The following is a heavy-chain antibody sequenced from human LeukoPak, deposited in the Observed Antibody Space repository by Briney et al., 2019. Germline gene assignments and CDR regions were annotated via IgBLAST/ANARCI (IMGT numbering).Heavy chain of an antibody. CDR2: LTPIFGTA. J-gene: IGHJ4*02. CDR1: GGTFSTYE. V-gene: IGHV1-69*01. D-gene: IGHD5-12*01. CDR3: ARPEVATTYFDF. Sequence: SVKVSCKVSGGTFSTYEINWVRQAPGQGLEWMGGLTPIFGTANYAQKSQGRVKITADESTSTGCMELSSPTSEDTAVYYCARPEVATTYFDFWGQGTLVTVSS.